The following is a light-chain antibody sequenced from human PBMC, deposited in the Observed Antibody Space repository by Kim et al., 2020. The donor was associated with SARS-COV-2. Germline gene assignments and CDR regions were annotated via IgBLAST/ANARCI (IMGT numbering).Light chain of an antibody. CDR2: TVS. J-gene: IGKJ2*01. V-gene: IGKV2-30*02. Sequence: VLTQSPLSLPVTLGQPASISCRSSQSLVHSGGNTFLNWFQQRPGQSLRRLIYTVSNRDSGVPDRFSGSGSGTSFTLKISRVEAEDVGVYYCMQGTLWPYTFGQGTKLEIK. CDR3: MQGTLWPYT. CDR1: QSLVHSGGNTF.